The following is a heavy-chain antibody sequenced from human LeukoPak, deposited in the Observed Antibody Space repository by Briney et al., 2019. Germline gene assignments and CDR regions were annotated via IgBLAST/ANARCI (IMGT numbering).Heavy chain of an antibody. V-gene: IGHV1-46*01. CDR1: GYSFTSHY. Sequence: ASVKVSCKASGYSFTSHYMHWVRQAPGQGPEWLGLINPSGSSTLYAQKFQGRITMTRDMSTTTDYMELSSLTYDDTAVYYCARDNSVGDVAWWFDPWGQGTLVTVSS. CDR3: ARDNSVGDVAWWFDP. D-gene: IGHD1-26*01. J-gene: IGHJ5*02. CDR2: INPSGSST.